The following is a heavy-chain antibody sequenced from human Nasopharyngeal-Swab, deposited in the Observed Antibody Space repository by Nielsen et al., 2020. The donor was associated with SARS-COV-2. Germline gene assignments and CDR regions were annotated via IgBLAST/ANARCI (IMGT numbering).Heavy chain of an antibody. CDR3: AREYSTRWYVFGY. J-gene: IGHJ4*02. CDR2: INTNTGNP. D-gene: IGHD2/OR15-2a*01. CDR1: GYTFNSYA. Sequence: ASVKVSCKASGYTFNSYAMNWVRQAPGQGLEWMGWINTNTGNPTYAPGFTGRFVFSLDTSVSTAYPQISSLKGEDTAVYYCAREYSTRWYVFGYWGQGTLVTVSS. V-gene: IGHV7-4-1*02.